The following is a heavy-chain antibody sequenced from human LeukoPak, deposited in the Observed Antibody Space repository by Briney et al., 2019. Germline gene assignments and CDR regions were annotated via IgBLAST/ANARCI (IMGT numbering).Heavy chain of an antibody. CDR1: GGSISSGFYY. D-gene: IGHD3-10*01. J-gene: IGHJ5*02. V-gene: IGHV4-61*02. CDR3: ARDLVSYYYGSGSPNWFDP. Sequence: SETLSHTCTVSGGSISSGFYYWAWIRQPAGKGLEWIGRIYTSGSTNYNPSLKSRVTMSVDTSKSQFSLKLSSVTAADTAVYYCARDLVSYYYGSGSPNWFDPWGQGTLVTVSS. CDR2: IYTSGST.